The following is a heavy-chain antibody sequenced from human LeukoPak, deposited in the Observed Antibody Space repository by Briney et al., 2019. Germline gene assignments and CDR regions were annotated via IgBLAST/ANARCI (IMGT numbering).Heavy chain of an antibody. Sequence: PGGSLILSCAASGFTFRIYWMTWVRQAPGKGPEWVATIKESESEGYYVDSVKGRFTISRDNAKNSLHLHMNSLRAEDTAVYYCARAGADLKNYYMDVWGKGTTVTVSS. V-gene: IGHV3-7*01. CDR1: GFTFRIYW. J-gene: IGHJ6*03. CDR2: IKESESEG. CDR3: ARAGADLKNYYMDV.